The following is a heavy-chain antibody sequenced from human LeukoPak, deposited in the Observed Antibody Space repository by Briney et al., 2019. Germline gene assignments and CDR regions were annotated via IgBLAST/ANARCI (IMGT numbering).Heavy chain of an antibody. CDR1: GYTFTSYG. Sequence: ASVKVSCKASGYTFTSYGISWVRQAPGQGLEWMGWISAYNGNTNYAQKLQGRVTMTTDTSTSTAYMELSSLRSEDTAVYYCASWRDEGDSSGQGDYYYYMDVWGKGTTVTVSS. D-gene: IGHD3-22*01. CDR3: ASWRDEGDSSGQGDYYYYMDV. J-gene: IGHJ6*03. CDR2: ISAYNGNT. V-gene: IGHV1-18*01.